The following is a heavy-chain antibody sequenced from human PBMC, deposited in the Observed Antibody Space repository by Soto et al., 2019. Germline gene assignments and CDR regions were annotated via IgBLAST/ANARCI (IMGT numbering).Heavy chain of an antibody. D-gene: IGHD3-16*01. CDR3: PRRPHDSPRAFDI. Sequence: PGESLKISCKGSGYSFTSYWIGWVRQMPGKGLEWMGIIYPGDSDTRYSPSFQGHVTISADKSISTAYLQWGSLKASDTAMYFEPRRPHDSPRAFDIWGQGTMVTVSS. J-gene: IGHJ3*02. V-gene: IGHV5-51*01. CDR2: IYPGDSDT. CDR1: GYSFTSYW.